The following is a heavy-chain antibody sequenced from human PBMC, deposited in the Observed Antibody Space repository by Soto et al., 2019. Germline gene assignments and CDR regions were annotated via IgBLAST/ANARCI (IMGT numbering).Heavy chain of an antibody. D-gene: IGHD3-16*01. J-gene: IGHJ6*03. CDR2: ISSSGSTI. V-gene: IGHV3-11*01. CDR3: ARDRGGFVGAYYYSYMDV. Sequence: QVQLVESGGGLVKPGGSLRLSCAASGFIFSDYSMSWIRQAPGKGLEWVSYISSSGSTIYYADSVKGRFTISRDNAKNSLALQRDSVRAEATAVYYWARDRGGFVGAYYYSYMDVWGKGTTVTVSS. CDR1: GFIFSDYS.